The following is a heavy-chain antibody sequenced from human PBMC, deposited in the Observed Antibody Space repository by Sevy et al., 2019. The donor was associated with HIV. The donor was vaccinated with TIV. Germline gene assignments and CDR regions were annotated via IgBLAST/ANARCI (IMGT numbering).Heavy chain of an antibody. J-gene: IGHJ6*02. D-gene: IGHD3-10*01. Sequence: GGSLRLSCEASGFTFSNSYMSWVRQSPGKGLEWVSYISSRGSTIYYAESVKGRFTISRDNAKNSLYLQMNGLRDDDTAVYYCARDLAVIYGSGNYSNYGMDIWGQGTTVTVSS. CDR3: ARDLAVIYGSGNYSNYGMDI. CDR1: GFTFSNSY. V-gene: IGHV3-11*01. CDR2: ISSRGSTI.